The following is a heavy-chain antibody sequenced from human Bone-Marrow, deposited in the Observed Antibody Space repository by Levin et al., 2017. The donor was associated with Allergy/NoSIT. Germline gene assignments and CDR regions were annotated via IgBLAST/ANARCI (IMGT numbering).Heavy chain of an antibody. Sequence: SQTLSLTCAVSGGSISSGGYSWSWIRQPPGKGLEWIGYIYHSGSTYYNPSLKSRVTISVDRSKNQFSLKLSSVTAADTAVYYCARDVHYIGGDAFDIWGQGTMVTVSS. D-gene: IGHD3-10*01. CDR3: ARDVHYIGGDAFDI. V-gene: IGHV4-30-2*01. J-gene: IGHJ3*02. CDR1: GGSISSGGYS. CDR2: IYHSGST.